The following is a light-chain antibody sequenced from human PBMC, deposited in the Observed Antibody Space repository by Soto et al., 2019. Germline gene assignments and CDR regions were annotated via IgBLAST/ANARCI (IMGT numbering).Light chain of an antibody. V-gene: IGKV3-15*01. J-gene: IGKJ4*01. Sequence: EVVMTQSPATLSVSPGESATLSCRASQSVTSNLAWYQQKPGQPPRLLIYDASTRATGIPARFSGSGSGTDFTLTISSLQSEDFAGYYCQQYNNWPPLTFGGGTKVEIK. CDR3: QQYNNWPPLT. CDR2: DAS. CDR1: QSVTSN.